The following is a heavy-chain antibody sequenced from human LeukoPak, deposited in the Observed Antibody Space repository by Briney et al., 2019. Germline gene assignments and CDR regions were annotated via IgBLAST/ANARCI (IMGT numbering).Heavy chain of an antibody. CDR3: ARGSYSGSWYFDY. Sequence: SETLSLTCSVSGGSVSSGSYYWSWIRQSPGRGLEWVGYMCYSGSTNYSPSLKRRVTISRDTSKNQFSLRLSSVTAADTAIYYCARGSYSGSWYFDYWGQGTLVTVSS. CDR2: MCYSGST. D-gene: IGHD1-26*01. J-gene: IGHJ4*02. V-gene: IGHV4-61*01. CDR1: GGSVSSGSYY.